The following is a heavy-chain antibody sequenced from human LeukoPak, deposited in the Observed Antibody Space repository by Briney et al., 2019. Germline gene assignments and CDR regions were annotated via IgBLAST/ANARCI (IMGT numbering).Heavy chain of an antibody. J-gene: IGHJ4*02. CDR3: AKDHGTAVAGFYY. CDR2: ITGTGGST. Sequence: GASLRPSCAASGFSLSTYGVSWVRQPPGKGLEWVSGITGTGGSTYYADSVKGRFTVSRDTSKNTLYLQMNSLRAEDTAIYYCAKDHGTAVAGFYYWGQGTLVTVSS. D-gene: IGHD6-19*01. V-gene: IGHV3-23*01. CDR1: GFSLSTYG.